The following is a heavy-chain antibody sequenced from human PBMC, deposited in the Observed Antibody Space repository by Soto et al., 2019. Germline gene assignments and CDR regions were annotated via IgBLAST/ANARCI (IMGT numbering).Heavy chain of an antibody. V-gene: IGHV4-31*03. J-gene: IGHJ4*02. CDR2: IYYSGNT. CDR3: ARTSYSDSSGYSDY. Sequence: PSETLSLTCSVSGDSINNGGYYWSWIRQHPGKGLEWIGYIYYSGNTYYNPSLKSRVTISVDTSKNQFSLKLNSVTAADTAVYYCARTSYSDSSGYSDYWGQGTLVTAPQ. D-gene: IGHD3-22*01. CDR1: GDSINNGGYY.